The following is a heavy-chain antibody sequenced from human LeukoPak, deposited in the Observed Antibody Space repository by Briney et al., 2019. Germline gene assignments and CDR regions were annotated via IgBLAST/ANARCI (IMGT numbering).Heavy chain of an antibody. V-gene: IGHV4-61*02. CDR2: IYISGSGST. D-gene: IGHD6-19*01. CDR1: GGSISSSSYY. CDR3: ARDKRVAVAGTYIYYYYMDV. J-gene: IGHJ6*03. Sequence: PSETLSLTCTVSGGSISSSSYYWGWLRQPAGTGLEWIGRIYISGSGSTNYNPSLKSRVTMSVDTSKNQFSLKLSSVTAADTAVYYCARDKRVAVAGTYIYYYYMDVWGNGTTVTISS.